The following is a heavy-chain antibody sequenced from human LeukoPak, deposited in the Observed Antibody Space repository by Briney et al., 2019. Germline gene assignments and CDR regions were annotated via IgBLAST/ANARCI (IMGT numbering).Heavy chain of an antibody. CDR3: ARDRGCITIFCPPDY. J-gene: IGHJ4*02. Sequence: GGSLRLSCAASGFTFSGYGMHWVRQAPGKGLDWVALISYDGSNTYYADSVKGRFTISRDISNNTLYLQMNSLRPEDTAVYYCARDRGCITIFCPPDYWGQGTLVTVSS. CDR2: ISYDGSNT. V-gene: IGHV3-30*03. D-gene: IGHD3-9*01. CDR1: GFTFSGYG.